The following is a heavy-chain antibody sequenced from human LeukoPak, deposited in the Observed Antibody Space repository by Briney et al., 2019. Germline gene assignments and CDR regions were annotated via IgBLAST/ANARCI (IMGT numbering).Heavy chain of an antibody. CDR1: GFTFSDHY. D-gene: IGHD3-10*01. CDR2: ISSSGAHT. V-gene: IGHV3-64*01. J-gene: IGHJ3*02. CDR3: ARVGNSGAFDI. Sequence: PGGSLRLSCAASGFTFSDHYMDWVRQAPGKGLEYVSAISSSGAHTYYANSVKGRFTISRDNSKNTLYLQMGSLRAGDMAVYYCARVGNSGAFDIWGQETMVTVSS.